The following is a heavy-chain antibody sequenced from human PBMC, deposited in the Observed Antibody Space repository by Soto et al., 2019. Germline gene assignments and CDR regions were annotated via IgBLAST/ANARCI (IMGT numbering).Heavy chain of an antibody. Sequence: QVQLQESGPGLVKPSGTLSLTCAVSGASISSTNWWSWVRQAPGEGLEWIGDIFHSGTTTYNPSLKSRVIISMDTSTNQLSLRLDSVTAADTAVYFCASHIAVPTTRGFDYWGQGTLVTVSS. CDR3: ASHIAVPTTRGFDY. J-gene: IGHJ4*02. V-gene: IGHV4-4*02. CDR2: IFHSGTT. CDR1: GASISSTNW. D-gene: IGHD1-26*01.